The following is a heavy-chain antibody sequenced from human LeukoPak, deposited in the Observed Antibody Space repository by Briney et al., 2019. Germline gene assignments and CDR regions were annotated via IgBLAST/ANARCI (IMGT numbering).Heavy chain of an antibody. Sequence: GGSLRLSCAASGFTFSSYAMHWVRQAPGKGLEYVSAISSNGGRTYYANSVKGRFTISRDNSKNTLYLQMGSLRADNMAVYYCARWGATHYHYYGMDVWGQGTTVTVSS. D-gene: IGHD1-26*01. CDR2: ISSNGGRT. CDR3: ARWGATHYHYYGMDV. CDR1: GFTFSSYA. J-gene: IGHJ6*02. V-gene: IGHV3-64*01.